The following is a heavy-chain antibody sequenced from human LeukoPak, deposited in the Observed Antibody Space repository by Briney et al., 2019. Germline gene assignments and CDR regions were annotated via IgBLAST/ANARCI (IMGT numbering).Heavy chain of an antibody. CDR1: GFTFSSYA. CDR2: ISGSDSST. Sequence: GGSLRLSCAASGFTFSSYAMSWVRQVPGKGLEWVSSISGSDSSTYYADSADSVKGRFTISRDNSKNTLYLQMNSLRAEDTAVYYCAKAPPAEYWGQGTLVTVSS. V-gene: IGHV3-23*01. J-gene: IGHJ4*02. CDR3: AKAPPAEY.